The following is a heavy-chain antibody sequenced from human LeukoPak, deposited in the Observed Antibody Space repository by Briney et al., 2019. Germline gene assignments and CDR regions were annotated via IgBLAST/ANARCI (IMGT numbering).Heavy chain of an antibody. V-gene: IGHV3-23*01. Sequence: GGSLRLSCAASGFTFSSYAMSWVRQAPGKGLEWVSAISGSGGSTYYADSVKGRFTISRDNYKNKLYLQMNSLRAEDTAVYYCAKDIVVVPAAMVGYYYYYGMDVWGKGTTVTVSS. CDR2: ISGSGGST. CDR3: AKDIVVVPAAMVGYYYYYGMDV. D-gene: IGHD2-2*01. J-gene: IGHJ6*04. CDR1: GFTFSSYA.